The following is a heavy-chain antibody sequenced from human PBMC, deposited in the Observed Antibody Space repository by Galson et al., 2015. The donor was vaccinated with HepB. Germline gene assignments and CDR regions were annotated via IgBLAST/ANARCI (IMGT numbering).Heavy chain of an antibody. V-gene: IGHV3-64D*06. J-gene: IGHJ4*02. CDR3: VKDRTKNDFWSGPFDY. Sequence: SLRLSCAASGFTFSSYAMHWVRQAPGKGLEYVSAISSNGGSTYYADSVKGRFTISRDNSKNTLYLQMSSLRAEDTAVYYCVKDRTKNDFWSGPFDYWGQGTLVTVSS. D-gene: IGHD3-3*01. CDR1: GFTFSSYA. CDR2: ISSNGGST.